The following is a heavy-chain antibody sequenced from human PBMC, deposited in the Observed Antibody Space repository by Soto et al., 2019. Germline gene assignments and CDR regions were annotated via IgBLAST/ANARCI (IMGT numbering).Heavy chain of an antibody. CDR3: VRDYRYAYDL. D-gene: IGHD3-16*02. CDR1: EFTFNTYS. CDR2: ISPGSDRM. Sequence: QLVESGGGLVQPGGSLRLSCAASEFTFNTYSMNWVRQAPGKGLEWLSYISPGSDRMFYPDSLKGRFAISRDNAKNSLYLQLHGLTAEDTDLYYCVRDYRYAYDLWGQGTVVTVSS. J-gene: IGHJ3*01. V-gene: IGHV3-48*01.